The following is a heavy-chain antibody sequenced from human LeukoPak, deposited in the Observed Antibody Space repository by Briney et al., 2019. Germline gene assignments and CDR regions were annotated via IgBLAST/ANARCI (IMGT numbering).Heavy chain of an antibody. Sequence: GGSPRLSCAASGFTFSSYAMSWVRQAPGKGLEWVSAISGSGGSTYYADSVKGRFTISRDNSKNTLYLQMNSLRAEDTAVYYCAKEYYYDSSVTPWYAFDIWGQGTMV. D-gene: IGHD3-22*01. V-gene: IGHV3-23*01. J-gene: IGHJ3*02. CDR1: GFTFSSYA. CDR2: ISGSGGST. CDR3: AKEYYYDSSVTPWYAFDI.